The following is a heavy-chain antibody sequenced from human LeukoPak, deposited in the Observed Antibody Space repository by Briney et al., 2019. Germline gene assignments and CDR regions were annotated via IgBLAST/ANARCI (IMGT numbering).Heavy chain of an antibody. CDR2: ISGSGVST. D-gene: IGHD2-2*01. V-gene: IGHV3-23*01. CDR1: GVTFSTYA. Sequence: GSLRLSCTASGVTFSTYAMNWVRQAPGKGLEWVSGISGSGVSTYYADSVKGRFTISRDNSNNTLYLQMSSLGAEDTAVYYCAKDWGMGDQLLRIDYWGQGTLVTVSS. CDR3: AKDWGMGDQLLRIDY. J-gene: IGHJ4*02.